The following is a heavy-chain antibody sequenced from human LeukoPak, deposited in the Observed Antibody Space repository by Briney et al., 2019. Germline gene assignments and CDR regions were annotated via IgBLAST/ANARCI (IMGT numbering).Heavy chain of an antibody. D-gene: IGHD2-2*02. J-gene: IGHJ1*01. CDR2: IIPIFGTA. V-gene: IGHV1-69*13. CDR3: ARGLGEDSYCSSTSCYKGPAEYFQH. CDR1: GGTFSSYA. Sequence: ASVKVSCKASGGTFSSYAISWVRQAPGQGLEWMGGIIPIFGTANYAQKFQGRVTITADESTSTAYMELSSLRSEDTAVYYYARGLGEDSYCSSTSCYKGPAEYFQHWGQGTLVTVSS.